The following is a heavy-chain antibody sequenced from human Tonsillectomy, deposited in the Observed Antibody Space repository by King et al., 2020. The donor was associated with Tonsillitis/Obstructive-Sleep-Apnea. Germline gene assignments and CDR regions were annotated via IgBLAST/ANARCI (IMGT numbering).Heavy chain of an antibody. D-gene: IGHD2-15*01. CDR3: AGSFRRYCSGGSCYPNWFDP. V-gene: IGHV4-39*01. J-gene: IGHJ5*02. CDR2: IYYSGST. Sequence: MQLQESGPGLVKPSETLSLTCTVSGGSISSSSYYWGWIRQPPGKGLEWIGSIYYSGSTYYNPSLKSRVTISVDTSKNQFSLKLSSVTAADTAVYYCAGSFRRYCSGGSCYPNWFDPWGQGTLVTVSS. CDR1: GGSISSSSYY.